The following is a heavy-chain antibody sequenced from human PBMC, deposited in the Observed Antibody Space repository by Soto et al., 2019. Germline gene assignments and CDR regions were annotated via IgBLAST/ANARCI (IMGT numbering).Heavy chain of an antibody. J-gene: IGHJ4*01. CDR2: VSTSGRST. V-gene: IGHV3-64D*06. CDR3: VKQAHGLDGVAFDY. CDR1: GFTFSEST. D-gene: IGHD2-15*01. Sequence: QLVESGGGLVQPGGSLRLSCSASGFTFSESTIYWVRQVPGKGLEAISAVSTSGRSTYYTDSVKDRFRISRDNSKNTIYLQMGSLRPEDTARYYCVKQAHGLDGVAFDYWGRGTQGTVAS.